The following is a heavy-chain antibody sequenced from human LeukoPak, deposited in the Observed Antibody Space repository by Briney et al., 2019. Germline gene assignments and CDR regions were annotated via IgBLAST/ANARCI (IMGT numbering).Heavy chain of an antibody. D-gene: IGHD4/OR15-4a*01. J-gene: IGHJ4*02. Sequence: GGSLRLSCTVSGFTVSSNSMSWVRQAPGKGLDWVLFIYSDNTHYSDSVKGRFTISRDNSKNTLYLQMNSLRAEDTAVYYCARRAGAYSHPYDYWGQGTLVTVSS. V-gene: IGHV3-53*01. CDR2: IYSDNT. CDR3: ARRAGAYSHPYDY. CDR1: GFTVSSNS.